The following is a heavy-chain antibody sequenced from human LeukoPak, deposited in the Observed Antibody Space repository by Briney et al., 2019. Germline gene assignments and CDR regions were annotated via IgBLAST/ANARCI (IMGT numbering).Heavy chain of an antibody. V-gene: IGHV4-39*01. CDR2: IRYSGTT. Sequence: SETLSLTCTVSGGSISSTYDHWDWIRQPPGKGLEWLGSIRYSGTTYYNPSLKGRVTIFVHTSNNQFSLRLRSVTAADTAVYYCARRLHYFDYWGQGSLVTVSS. CDR1: GGSISSTYDH. CDR3: ARRLHYFDY. D-gene: IGHD2-21*02. J-gene: IGHJ4*02.